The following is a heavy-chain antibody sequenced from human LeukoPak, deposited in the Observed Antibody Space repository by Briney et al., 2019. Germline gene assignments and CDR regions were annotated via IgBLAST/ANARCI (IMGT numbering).Heavy chain of an antibody. CDR2: FFYSGYT. V-gene: IGHV4-59*12. J-gene: IGHJ3*02. D-gene: IGHD3-10*01. Sequence: SETLFLTCSVSGGSTSTYWWSWIRKSPEKGLEWIGNFFYSGYTNYNPSLKSRVTISVDTSTNQFSLKLSSVTAADTAVYYCAKLYGPGSYRPIDIWGQGTMVTVSS. CDR3: AKLYGPGSYRPIDI. CDR1: GGSTSTYW.